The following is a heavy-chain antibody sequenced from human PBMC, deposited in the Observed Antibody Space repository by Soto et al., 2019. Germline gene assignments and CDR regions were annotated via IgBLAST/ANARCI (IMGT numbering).Heavy chain of an antibody. CDR3: ARESGYGSARAFDI. J-gene: IGHJ3*02. CDR2: IIPIFGTA. D-gene: IGHD2-15*01. Sequence: SVKVSCKASGGTFSSYAISWVRQAPGQGLEWMGGIIPIFGTANYAQKFQGRVTITADESTSTAYMELSSLRSEDTAVYYCARESGYGSARAFDIWGQGTMVTVSS. V-gene: IGHV1-69*13. CDR1: GGTFSSYA.